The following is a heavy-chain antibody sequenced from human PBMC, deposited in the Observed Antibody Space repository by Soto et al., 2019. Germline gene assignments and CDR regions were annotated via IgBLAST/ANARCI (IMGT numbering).Heavy chain of an antibody. CDR3: AIELEQQLVFDY. Sequence: SETLSLTCTVSGGSVSSGSYYWSWIRQPPGKGLEWIGYIYYSGSTNYNPSLKSRVTISVDTSKNQFSLKLSSVTAADTAVYYCAIELEQQLVFDYWGQGTLVTVSS. V-gene: IGHV4-61*01. CDR2: IYYSGST. CDR1: GGSVSSGSYY. J-gene: IGHJ4*02. D-gene: IGHD6-13*01.